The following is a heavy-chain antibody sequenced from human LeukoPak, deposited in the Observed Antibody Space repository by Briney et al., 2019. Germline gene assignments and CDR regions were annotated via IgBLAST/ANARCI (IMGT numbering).Heavy chain of an antibody. V-gene: IGHV3-7*01. CDR2: IKQDESEK. J-gene: IGHJ5*02. CDR3: ARDLGQYYDTSDNWFDP. Sequence: GGSLRLSCASSGFNFGAYWMSWVRQAPGKGLEWVATIKQDESEKYYVDSVKGRFTISRDNAKNSLYLQMNSLRAEDTAVYYCARDLGQYYDTSDNWFDPWGQGTLVTVSS. D-gene: IGHD3-22*01. CDR1: GFNFGAYW.